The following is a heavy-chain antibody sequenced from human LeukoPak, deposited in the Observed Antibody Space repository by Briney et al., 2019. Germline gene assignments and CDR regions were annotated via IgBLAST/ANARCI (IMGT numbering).Heavy chain of an antibody. CDR3: ASPRIGAFDI. Sequence: SETLSLTCTVSGGSISSSSYYWGWIRQPPGKGLEWIGSIYYSGSTHYNTSLKSRVTTSVDTSENQFSLKLSSVTAADTAVYYCASPRIGAFDIWGQGTMVTVSS. D-gene: IGHD2-15*01. J-gene: IGHJ3*02. CDR2: IYYSGST. V-gene: IGHV4-39*01. CDR1: GGSISSSSYY.